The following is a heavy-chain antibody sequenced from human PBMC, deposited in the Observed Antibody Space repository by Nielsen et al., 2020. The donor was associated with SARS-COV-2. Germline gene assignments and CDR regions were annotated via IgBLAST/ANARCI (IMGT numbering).Heavy chain of an antibody. CDR2: ISSSSSYI. CDR3: ARASGYCSSTSCYGDYYYYYMDV. Sequence: GESLKISCAASGFTFSSYSMNWVRQAPGKGLEWVSSISSSSSYIYYADPVKGRFTISRDNAKNSLYLQMSSLRAEDTAVYYCARASGYCSSTSCYGDYYYYYMDVWGKGTTVTVSS. V-gene: IGHV3-21*01. J-gene: IGHJ6*03. CDR1: GFTFSSYS. D-gene: IGHD2-2*01.